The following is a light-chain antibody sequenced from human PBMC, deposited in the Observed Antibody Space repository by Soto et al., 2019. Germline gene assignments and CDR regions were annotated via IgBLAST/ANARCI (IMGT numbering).Light chain of an antibody. V-gene: IGKV3-20*01. CDR2: GAS. J-gene: IGKJ1*01. CDR3: QHYNNGPR. Sequence: EIVLTQSPGILSLSPGERATLSCRASQTVTSSYLAWYQQKPGQPPRLLIYGASSRATGIPDNFRGSGSGTDFTLTISSLQSEDFAVYYCQHYNNGPRFGQGTKVDVK. CDR1: QTVTSSY.